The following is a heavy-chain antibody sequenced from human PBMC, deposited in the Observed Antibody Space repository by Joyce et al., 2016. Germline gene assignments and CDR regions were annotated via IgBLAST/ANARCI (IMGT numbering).Heavy chain of an antibody. CDR2: SSGSGGAT. D-gene: IGHD6-19*01. CDR1: GFTFSNYA. V-gene: IGHV3-23*01. Sequence: EVQLLESGGGLVQPGGSLRLSCVASGFTFSNYAMSWVRQAPGKGLEWVSVSSGSGGATYYADSVKGRFTISRDNSKETVWLQMDGLRAEDTAVYYCAKGNGWYAHGGWFDSWGQGTLVTVSS. CDR3: AKGNGWYAHGGWFDS. J-gene: IGHJ5*01.